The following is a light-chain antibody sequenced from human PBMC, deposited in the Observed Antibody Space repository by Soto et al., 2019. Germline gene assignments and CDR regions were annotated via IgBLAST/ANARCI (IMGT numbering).Light chain of an antibody. J-gene: IGKJ2*01. CDR3: QQSYT. CDR2: DAS. V-gene: IGKV1-39*01. CDR1: QTLNTY. Sequence: DFQMTPSPSSLSASVGDRVTITCRASQTLNTYLNWYQHKPGKAPRLLIYDASYLQTGVPSRFSGSGSGTDFTLTIDSLQPEDYATYYCQQSYTFGQGTKLEIK.